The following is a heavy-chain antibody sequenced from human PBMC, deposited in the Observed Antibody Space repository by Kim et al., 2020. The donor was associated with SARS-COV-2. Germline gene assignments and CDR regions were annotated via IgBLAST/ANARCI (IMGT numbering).Heavy chain of an antibody. CDR2: ISSSSNYI. CDR1: GFTFSNYN. V-gene: IGHV3-21*06. CDR3: VRGAAAGTRYGFGYYGMDV. Sequence: GGSLRLSCAASGFTFSNYNMNWVRQAPGKGLEWVSSISSSSNYIYYADSVKGRFTISRDNAKNSLYLQMNSLRAEDTAVYYCVRGAAAGTRYGFGYYGMDVWGQGTTVTVSS. J-gene: IGHJ6*02. D-gene: IGHD6-13*01.